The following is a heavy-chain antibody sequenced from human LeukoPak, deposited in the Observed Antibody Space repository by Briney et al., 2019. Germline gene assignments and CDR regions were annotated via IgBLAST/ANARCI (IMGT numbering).Heavy chain of an antibody. J-gene: IGHJ6*02. CDR3: ARTRNTLYYYYGMDV. D-gene: IGHD3-16*02. Sequence: ASVKLSCKASGYTFTGYYMHWVRQAPGQGLEWMGWINPNSGGTNYAQKFQGRVTMTRDTSLSTAYMELSRLRSDDTAVYYCARTRNTLYYYYGMDVWGQETTVTVSS. CDR1: GYTFTGYY. V-gene: IGHV1-2*02. CDR2: INPNSGGT.